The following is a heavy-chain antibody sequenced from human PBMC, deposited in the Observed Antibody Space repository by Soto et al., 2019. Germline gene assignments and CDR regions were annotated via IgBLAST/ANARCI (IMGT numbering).Heavy chain of an antibody. D-gene: IGHD1-26*01. CDR1: GFTFSAFW. V-gene: IGHV3-7*05. Sequence: EVQLVESGGNLVQPGGSLRLSCAASGFTFSAFWMSWVRRAPGRGLEWVANIKEDGSETYYVDSVEGRFTISRDNAKKSLYLQMNSVRAEDTALYYCARGGSHSSDSWGQGALVTVSS. J-gene: IGHJ4*02. CDR2: IKEDGSET. CDR3: ARGGSHSSDS.